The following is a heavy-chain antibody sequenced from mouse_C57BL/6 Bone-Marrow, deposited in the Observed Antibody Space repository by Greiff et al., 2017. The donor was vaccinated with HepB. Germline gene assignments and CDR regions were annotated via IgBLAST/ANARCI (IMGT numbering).Heavy chain of an antibody. CDR2: ISYDGSN. CDR3: ARTDRNYYGYFDV. V-gene: IGHV3-6*01. Sequence: EVQLQQSGPGLVKPSQSLSLTCSVTGYSITSCYYWNWIRQFPGNKLEWMGYISYDGSNNYNPSFKNRTSITRDTSKNQFFLKLNSITTEYTATYYCARTDRNYYGYFDVWGTGTTVTVSS. CDR1: GYSITSCYY. D-gene: IGHD2-1*01. J-gene: IGHJ1*03.